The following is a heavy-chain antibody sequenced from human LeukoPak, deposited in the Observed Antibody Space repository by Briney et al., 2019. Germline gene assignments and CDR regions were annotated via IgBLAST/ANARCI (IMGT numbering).Heavy chain of an antibody. CDR2: ISSSGSTI. CDR3: ALWFGELSYYYYMDV. CDR1: GFTFSSYE. J-gene: IGHJ6*03. D-gene: IGHD3-10*01. Sequence: GGSLRLSCAASGFTFSSYEMNWVRQAPGKGLGWVSYISSSGSTIYYADSVKGRFTISRDNAKNSLYLQMNSLRAEDTAVYYCALWFGELSYYYYMDVWGKGTTVTVSS. V-gene: IGHV3-48*03.